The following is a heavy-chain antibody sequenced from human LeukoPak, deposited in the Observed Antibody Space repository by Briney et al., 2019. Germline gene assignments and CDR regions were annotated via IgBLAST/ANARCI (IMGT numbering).Heavy chain of an antibody. CDR3: ARDNGVVHGVYYMDV. CDR2: IKQDGSEK. Sequence: PGGSLGLSCAASGFTFSSYWMSWVRQAPGKGLEWVANIKQDGSEKLYVNSVRGRFTISRDNAKMSLFLQMNSLRAEDTAVYYCARDNGVVHGVYYMDVWGKGTTVTVS. D-gene: IGHD3-3*01. V-gene: IGHV3-7*01. J-gene: IGHJ6*03. CDR1: GFTFSSYW.